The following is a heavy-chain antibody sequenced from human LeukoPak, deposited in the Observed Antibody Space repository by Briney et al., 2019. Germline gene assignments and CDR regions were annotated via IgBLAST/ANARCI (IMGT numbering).Heavy chain of an antibody. Sequence: PGGSLRLSCAASGFTFSSYAMSWVRQAPGKGLEWVSSISGGSTYYADSVEGRFTISRDNSKNTLYLQMNSLRAEDTAVYYCATTGGSWYDGSFDYWGQGTLVTVSS. V-gene: IGHV3-23*01. D-gene: IGHD6-13*01. CDR1: GFTFSSYA. J-gene: IGHJ4*02. CDR2: ISGGST. CDR3: ATTGGSWYDGSFDY.